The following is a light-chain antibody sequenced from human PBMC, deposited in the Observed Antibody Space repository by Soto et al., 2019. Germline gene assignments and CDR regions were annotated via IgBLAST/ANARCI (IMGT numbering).Light chain of an antibody. CDR1: SSDVGSYNR. Sequence: QSALTQPPSVSGSPGQSVTISCTGTSSDVGSYNRVSWYQQPPGTAPKLMIYEVSNRPSGVPDRFSGSKSGNTASLTISGLQAEDEADYYCSSYTNSISVVFGGGTKLTVL. J-gene: IGLJ2*01. CDR2: EVS. V-gene: IGLV2-18*02. CDR3: SSYTNSISVV.